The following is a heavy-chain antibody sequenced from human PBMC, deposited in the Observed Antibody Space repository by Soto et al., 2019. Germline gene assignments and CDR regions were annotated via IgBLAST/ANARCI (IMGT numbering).Heavy chain of an antibody. D-gene: IGHD4-17*01. CDR1: GYSFTNHW. V-gene: IGHV5-51*01. CDR3: ARRIYGANDY. Sequence: GESLKISCKGSGYSFTNHWIDWVRQIPGKGLQWMGVIYPADSDIKYSPSFQGHVTLSVDKSTSTAYLQWSGLKASDTGVYFCARRIYGANDYWGQGTQVTVSA. J-gene: IGHJ4*02. CDR2: IYPADSDI.